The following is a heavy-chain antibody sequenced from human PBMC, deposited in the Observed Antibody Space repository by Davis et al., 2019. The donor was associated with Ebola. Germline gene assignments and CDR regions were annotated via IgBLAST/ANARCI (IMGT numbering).Heavy chain of an antibody. J-gene: IGHJ6*03. CDR1: SGSVNSNVYS. D-gene: IGHD1-26*01. Sequence: MPSETLSLTCPLASGSVNSNVYSWNWIRQSPEKGLEWIGFIYNLWTTNYNPSLNSRVTISKDTSRNQFSLELGSVTAADTAVSYRAELFSGSYLAYVDVWGKGTTVTVS. CDR2: IYNLWTT. V-gene: IGHV4-61*08. CDR3: AELFSGSYLAYVDV.